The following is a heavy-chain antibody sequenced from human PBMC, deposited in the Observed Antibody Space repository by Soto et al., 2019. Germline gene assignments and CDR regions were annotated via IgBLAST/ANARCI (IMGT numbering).Heavy chain of an antibody. CDR3: VRGNYFDY. J-gene: IGHJ4*02. Sequence: GGSLRLSCAASGFTFSRHWMHWVRQAPGKGLVWVSLINGDGRTTTYADSVKGRFTISRDNAKNTLYLQIDSLRAEDTAVYYCVRGNYFDYWGQGTLVTVS. V-gene: IGHV3-74*01. CDR2: INGDGRTT. CDR1: GFTFSRHW.